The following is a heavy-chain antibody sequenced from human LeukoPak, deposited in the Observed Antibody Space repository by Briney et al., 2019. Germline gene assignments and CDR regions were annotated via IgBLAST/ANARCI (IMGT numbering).Heavy chain of an antibody. V-gene: IGHV3-30-3*01. D-gene: IGHD4-17*01. CDR3: AREHYGDYYFDY. J-gene: IGHJ4*02. CDR1: GFTFSGYP. Sequence: PGGSLRLSCAASGFTFSGYPIHWVRQAPGKGLEWVAVISYDGSNKYYADSVKGRFTISRDNSKNTLYLQMNSLRAEDTAVYYCAREHYGDYYFDYWGQGTLVTVSS. CDR2: ISYDGSNK.